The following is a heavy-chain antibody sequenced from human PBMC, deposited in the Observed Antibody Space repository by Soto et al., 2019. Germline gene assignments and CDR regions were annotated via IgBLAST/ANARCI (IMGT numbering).Heavy chain of an antibody. D-gene: IGHD3-16*01. CDR2: ISAYNGNT. Sequence: ASVKVFCKASGYTFTSYGISWVRQAPGQGLEWMGWISAYNGNTNYAQKLQGRVTMTTDTSTSTAYMELRSLRSDDTAVYYCARGYYDYIWDAFDIWGQGTMVTVSS. V-gene: IGHV1-18*01. CDR1: GYTFTSYG. J-gene: IGHJ3*02. CDR3: ARGYYDYIWDAFDI.